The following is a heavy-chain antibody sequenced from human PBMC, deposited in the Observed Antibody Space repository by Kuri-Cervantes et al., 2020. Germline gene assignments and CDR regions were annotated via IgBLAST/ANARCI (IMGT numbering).Heavy chain of an antibody. D-gene: IGHD2-2*01. CDR2: LWYEGSTQ. V-gene: IGHV3-30*02. J-gene: IGHJ4*02. CDR1: GFTFSTYG. CDR3: AKRSDTSTSRDYYFDY. Sequence: GGSLRLSCAASGFTFSTYGIHWVRQAPGKGLEWVAFLWYEGSTQYYADSVKGRFTISRDNSKNTLYLQMSGLRPEDTAVYFCAKRSDTSTSRDYYFDYWGQGTLVTVSS.